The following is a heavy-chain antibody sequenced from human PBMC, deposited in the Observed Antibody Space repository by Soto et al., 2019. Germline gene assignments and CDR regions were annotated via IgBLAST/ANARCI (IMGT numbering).Heavy chain of an antibody. CDR3: AKDAGIASVRYDAFDV. V-gene: IGHV3-23*01. J-gene: IGHJ3*01. CDR1: GFTFSSFG. D-gene: IGHD3-10*02. CDR2: VSTSGGGT. Sequence: GGSLRLSCAASGFTFSSFGMSWVRQAPGKGLEWVSSVSTSGGGTYYADSVRGRFTISRDNSKNTLYLQMNSLRAEDTAVYYCAKDAGIASVRYDAFDVWGQGTMVTVSS.